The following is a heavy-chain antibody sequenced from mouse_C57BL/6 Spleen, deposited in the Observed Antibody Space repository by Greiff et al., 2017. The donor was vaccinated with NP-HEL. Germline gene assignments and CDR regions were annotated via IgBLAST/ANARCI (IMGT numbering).Heavy chain of an antibody. J-gene: IGHJ2*01. CDR3: ARWGDGYYHFDY. CDR2: IYPRSGNT. V-gene: IGHV1-81*01. Sequence: VQLQQSGAELARPGASVKLSCKASGYTFTSYGISWVKQRTGQGLEWIGEIYPRSGNTYYNEKFKGKATLTADKSSSTAYMELRSLTSEDSAVYFCARWGDGYYHFDYWGQGTTLTVSS. D-gene: IGHD2-3*01. CDR1: GYTFTSYG.